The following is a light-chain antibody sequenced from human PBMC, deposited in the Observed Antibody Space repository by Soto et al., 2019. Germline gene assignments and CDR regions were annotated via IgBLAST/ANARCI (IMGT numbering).Light chain of an antibody. V-gene: IGKV1-39*01. J-gene: IGKJ1*01. Sequence: EIQMTQSPSSLYASVRDRVTMTCRASQSISIYLNWYQLKPGKAPNLLMYGASYLKSGVPTRFSGSGAGTDFTLTISSLHPEDFATYSCQQSLTTPPTFGQVTKVDIK. CDR3: QQSLTTPPT. CDR2: GAS. CDR1: QSISIY.